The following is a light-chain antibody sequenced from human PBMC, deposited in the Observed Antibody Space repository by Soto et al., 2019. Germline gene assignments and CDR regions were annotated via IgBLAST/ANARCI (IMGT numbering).Light chain of an antibody. V-gene: IGKV3D-15*01. CDR1: QSLRSS. J-gene: IGKJ1*01. Sequence: EIVMTQSPATLSVSLGERATLSCRASQSLRSSLAWYQQKPGQAPRLLIYDAVNRVTGIPARFSGSGSGTEFTLTISRLEPEDFAIFYCQQHDTSLTWTFGQGTKVDI. CDR2: DAV. CDR3: QQHDTSLTWT.